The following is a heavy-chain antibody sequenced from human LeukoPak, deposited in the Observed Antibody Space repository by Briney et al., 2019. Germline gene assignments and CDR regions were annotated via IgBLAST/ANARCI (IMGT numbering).Heavy chain of an antibody. V-gene: IGHV3-74*01. CDR2: INYDGSST. CDR3: ARANSGWSIDY. CDR1: GFTFTSYC. J-gene: IGHJ4*02. Sequence: GGSVRLSCAASGFTFTSYCIHWVRQAPGKGLVWVSHINYDGSSTTYADSVKGRFTISRDNAKNTVYLQMNSLRADDTAIYYCARANSGWSIDYWGQGTLVTVSS. D-gene: IGHD6-19*01.